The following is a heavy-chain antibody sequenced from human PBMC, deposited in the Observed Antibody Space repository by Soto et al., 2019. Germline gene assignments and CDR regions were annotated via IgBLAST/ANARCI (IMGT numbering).Heavy chain of an antibody. CDR3: ARGGVGSGWYYPREYYYYGMDV. D-gene: IGHD6-19*01. CDR1: GFTFSSYD. J-gene: IGHJ6*02. V-gene: IGHV3-13*01. Sequence: GGSLRLSCAASGFTFSSYDMHWVRQPTGKGLEWVSAIGTAGDTYYPGSVKGRFTISRENAKNSLYLQMNSLRAGDTAVYYCARGGVGSGWYYPREYYYYGMDVWGQGTTVTVSS. CDR2: IGTAGDT.